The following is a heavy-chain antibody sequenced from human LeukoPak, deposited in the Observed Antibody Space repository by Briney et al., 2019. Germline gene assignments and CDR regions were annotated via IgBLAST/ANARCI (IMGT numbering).Heavy chain of an antibody. CDR1: GFSFSSYA. CDR2: ISGGGGST. D-gene: IGHD6-19*01. Sequence: GGSLRLSCAASGFSFSSYAMSWVRQAPGKGLEWVSGISGGGGSTYYADSVKGRFTISRDNSKNTLYLQMNSLRAEDTAVYYCAKGSYSSGWYESDYWGQGTLVTVSS. V-gene: IGHV3-23*01. J-gene: IGHJ4*02. CDR3: AKGSYSSGWYESDY.